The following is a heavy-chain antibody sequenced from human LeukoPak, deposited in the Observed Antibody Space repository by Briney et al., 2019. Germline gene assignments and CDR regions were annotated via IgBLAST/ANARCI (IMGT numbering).Heavy chain of an antibody. CDR2: IYSGGST. CDR3: ASFYGSGSYYRDSIDY. Sequence: GGSLRLSCAASGFTVSSNYMSWVRQAPGKGLEWVSVIYSGGSTYYADSVKGRFTISRDNSKNTLYPQMNSLRAEDTAVYYCASFYGSGSYYRDSIDYWGQGTLVTVSS. CDR1: GFTVSSNY. D-gene: IGHD3-10*01. V-gene: IGHV3-53*01. J-gene: IGHJ4*02.